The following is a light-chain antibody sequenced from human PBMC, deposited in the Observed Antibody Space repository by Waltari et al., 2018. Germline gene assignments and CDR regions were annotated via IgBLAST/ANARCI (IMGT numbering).Light chain of an antibody. Sequence: QCALTQPASESGSPGQSITISCTGTTRSLGSYNLVSWYQQNPGKAPNLMIYEASKRPSWVSNRFSGSKSGNTASLTISGLQAEDEADYYCSSYAGNCNLVVFGGGTKLTVL. CDR1: TRSLGSYNL. CDR2: EAS. J-gene: IGLJ2*01. V-gene: IGLV2-23*01. CDR3: SSYAGNCNLVV.